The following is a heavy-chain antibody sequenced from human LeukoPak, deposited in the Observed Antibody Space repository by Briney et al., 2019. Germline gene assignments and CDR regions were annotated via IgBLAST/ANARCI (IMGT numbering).Heavy chain of an antibody. CDR2: INPGGGST. CDR1: GYTFTSYY. D-gene: IGHD3-3*01. V-gene: IGHV1-46*01. J-gene: IGHJ4*02. Sequence: GASVKVSCKASGYTFTSYYMHWVRQAPGQGLEWMGIINPGGGSTSYAQKFQGRVTMTRDTSTSTVYMELSSLRSEDTAVYYCARRYYDFWSGYYAYYFDYWGQGTLVTVSS. CDR3: ARRYYDFWSGYYAYYFDY.